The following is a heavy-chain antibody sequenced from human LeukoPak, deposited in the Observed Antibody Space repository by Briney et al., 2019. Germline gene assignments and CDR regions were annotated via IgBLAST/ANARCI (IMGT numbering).Heavy chain of an antibody. Sequence: ASVKVSCKASGYTFTSYGISWVRQAPGQGLEWMGWISAYNGNTNYAQKLQGRVTMTEDTSTDTAYMELGSLRSDDTAVYYCARKGPGYCSGGSCYPKRYYYYYMDVWGKGTTVTISS. J-gene: IGHJ6*03. V-gene: IGHV1-18*01. CDR1: GYTFTSYG. CDR3: ARKGPGYCSGGSCYPKRYYYYYMDV. CDR2: ISAYNGNT. D-gene: IGHD2-15*01.